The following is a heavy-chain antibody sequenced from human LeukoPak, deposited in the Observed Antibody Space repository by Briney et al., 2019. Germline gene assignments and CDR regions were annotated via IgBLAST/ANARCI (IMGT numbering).Heavy chain of an antibody. CDR2: IKRKTDGGTT. CDR3: TTDEARDY. Sequence: GGSLRLSCAASGFTFSNAWMSWVRQAPGKGLEWVGRIKRKTDGGTTDYAAPVKGRFTISRDDSKNTLYLQMNSLKTEDTAVYYCTTDEARDYWGQGTLVTVSS. J-gene: IGHJ4*02. V-gene: IGHV3-15*01. CDR1: GFTFSNAW.